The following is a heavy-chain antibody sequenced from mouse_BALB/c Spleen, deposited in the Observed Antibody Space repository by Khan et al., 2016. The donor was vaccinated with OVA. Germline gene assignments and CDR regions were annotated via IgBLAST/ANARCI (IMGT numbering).Heavy chain of an antibody. D-gene: IGHD2-4*01. V-gene: IGHV3-2*02. CDR2: INYSGNT. J-gene: IGHJ3*01. CDR1: GYSITSDYA. CDR3: ARKDYYDYDPFPY. Sequence: EVQLQESGPGLVKPSQSLSLTCTVTGYSITSDYAWNWIRQFPGNKLEWMGYINYSGNTRFNPSLKSRTSFTRDTSKNQFFLQLNCVTTEDTATYYCARKDYYDYDPFPYWGQGTLVTVSA.